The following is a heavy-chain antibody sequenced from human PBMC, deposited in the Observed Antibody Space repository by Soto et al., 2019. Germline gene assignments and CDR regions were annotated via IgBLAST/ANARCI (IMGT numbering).Heavy chain of an antibody. Sequence: GASVKVSCKASGYTFTSSYMHWVRQAPGQGLEWMGMINPSGGSTTYAQKFQGRVTMTRGTSTSTVYMELSSLRSEDTAVFYCARDQGIAARLFDYWGQGTLVTVSS. D-gene: IGHD6-6*01. CDR3: ARDQGIAARLFDY. CDR2: INPSGGST. CDR1: GYTFTSSY. V-gene: IGHV1-46*01. J-gene: IGHJ4*02.